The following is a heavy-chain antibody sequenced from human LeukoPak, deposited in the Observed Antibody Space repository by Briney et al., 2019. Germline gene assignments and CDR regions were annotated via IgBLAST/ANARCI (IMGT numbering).Heavy chain of an antibody. V-gene: IGHV4-31*03. Sequence: PSETPSLTCTVSGGSISSGGYYWSWIRQHPGKGLEWIGYIYYSGSTYYNPSLKSRVTISVDTSKNQFSLKLSSVTAADTAVYYCARDASSASDTVTHYFDYWGQGTLVTVSS. J-gene: IGHJ4*02. CDR1: GGSISSGGYY. CDR3: ARDASSASDTVTHYFDY. CDR2: IYYSGST. D-gene: IGHD4-17*01.